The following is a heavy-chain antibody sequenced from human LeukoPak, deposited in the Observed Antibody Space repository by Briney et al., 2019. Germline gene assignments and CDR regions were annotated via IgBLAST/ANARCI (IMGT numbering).Heavy chain of an antibody. V-gene: IGHV1-8*01. J-gene: IGHJ4*02. CDR3: ARVATMVRGVSPGY. CDR1: GYTFTSYD. Sequence: ASAKVSCKASGYTFTSYDINWVRQATGQGLEWMGWMNPNSGNTGYAQKFQGRVTMTRNTSISTAYMELSSLRSEDTAVYYCARVATMVRGVSPGYWGQGTLVTVSS. CDR2: MNPNSGNT. D-gene: IGHD3-10*01.